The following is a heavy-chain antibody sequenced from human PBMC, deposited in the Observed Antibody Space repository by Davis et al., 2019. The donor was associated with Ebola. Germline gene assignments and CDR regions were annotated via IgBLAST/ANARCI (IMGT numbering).Heavy chain of an antibody. Sequence: ASVKVSCKASGYTFTSYYMHWVRQAPGQGLEWMGIINPSGSSTSYAQKFQGRVTMTTDTSTSTAYMELRSLRSDDTAVYYCAREGGYDSYFDYWGQGTLVTVSS. CDR3: AREGGYDSYFDY. J-gene: IGHJ4*02. D-gene: IGHD3-22*01. V-gene: IGHV1-46*01. CDR1: GYTFTSYY. CDR2: INPSGSST.